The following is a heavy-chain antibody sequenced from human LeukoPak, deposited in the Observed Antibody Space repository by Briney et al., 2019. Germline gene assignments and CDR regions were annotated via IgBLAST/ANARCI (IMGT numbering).Heavy chain of an antibody. V-gene: IGHV3-64*01. J-gene: IGHJ6*03. Sequence: GGSLRLSCAASGFTFSSYAMHWVRQAPGKGLEDVSAISSNGGSTYYANSVKGRFTISRDNSKNTLYLQMGSLRAEDMAVYYCAREGPYDFWSGLFMDVWGKGTTVTVSS. CDR2: ISSNGGST. CDR1: GFTFSSYA. D-gene: IGHD3-3*01. CDR3: AREGPYDFWSGLFMDV.